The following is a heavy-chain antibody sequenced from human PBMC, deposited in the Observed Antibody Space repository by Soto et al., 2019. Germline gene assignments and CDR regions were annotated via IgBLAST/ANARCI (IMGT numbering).Heavy chain of an antibody. CDR3: ARQASGYYYGWFDP. Sequence: SETLSLTCTVSGGSILDSTYYWAWIRQSPGKGLEWIGTIFYSGGTFYTPSLKSRVTMSVDTSNNQFSLKLSSVTAADTAVYYCARQASGYYYGWFDPWGQGTLVTISS. CDR1: GGSILDSTYY. J-gene: IGHJ5*02. D-gene: IGHD3-22*01. V-gene: IGHV4-39*01. CDR2: IFYSGGT.